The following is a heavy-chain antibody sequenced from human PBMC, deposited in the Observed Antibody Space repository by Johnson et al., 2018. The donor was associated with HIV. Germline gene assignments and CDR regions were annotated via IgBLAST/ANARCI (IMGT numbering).Heavy chain of an antibody. J-gene: IGHJ3*02. Sequence: VQLVESGGVVVHPGGSLRLSCETSRFTFDDYAMHWVRQAPGKGLEWVSLINWDGDSTYYADSVKGRFTISRDNFKNTLYLQMNSLRAEDTAVYYCAKCPSVSTCDAFDIWGQGTMVTVPS. CDR3: AKCPSVSTCDAFDI. V-gene: IGHV3-43D*03. CDR1: RFTFDDYA. CDR2: INWDGDST. D-gene: IGHD6-13*01.